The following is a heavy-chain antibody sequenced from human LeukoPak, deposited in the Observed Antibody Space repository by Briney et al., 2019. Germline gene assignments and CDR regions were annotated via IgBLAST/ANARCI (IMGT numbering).Heavy chain of an antibody. V-gene: IGHV3-7*01. J-gene: IGHJ6*02. CDR3: ARVACSSTSCYKYYYYGMDV. CDR1: GFTFSSYW. Sequence: GGSLRLSCAASGFTFSSYWMSWVRQAPGKGLEWVANIKQDGSEKYYVDSVKGRFTISRDNAKNSLYLQMNSLRAEDTAVYYCARVACSSTSCYKYYYYGMDVWGQGTTVTVSS. D-gene: IGHD2-2*01. CDR2: IKQDGSEK.